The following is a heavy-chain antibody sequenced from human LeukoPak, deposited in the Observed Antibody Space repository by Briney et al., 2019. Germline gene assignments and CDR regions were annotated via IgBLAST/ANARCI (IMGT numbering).Heavy chain of an antibody. CDR1: GYTFTSYG. CDR3: ARDAPPYIVMEPGAIQALDI. CDR2: ISAYNGNT. V-gene: IGHV1-18*01. D-gene: IGHD2-2*01. J-gene: IGHJ3*02. Sequence: GASVKVSCKASGYTFTSYGISWVRQAPGQGLEWMGWISAYNGNTDYAQKIQGRVTMTADTSTSTAYMELRSLRSDDTAVYYCARDAPPYIVMEPGAIQALDIWGQGTVVTVSS.